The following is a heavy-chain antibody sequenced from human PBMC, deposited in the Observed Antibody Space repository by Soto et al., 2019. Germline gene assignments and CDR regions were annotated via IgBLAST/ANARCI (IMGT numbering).Heavy chain of an antibody. J-gene: IGHJ5*02. D-gene: IGHD3-3*01. V-gene: IGHV4-59*01. Sequence: PSETLSLTCTVSGGSISIYYGSWIGQPPGKGLEWIGYIYYSGSTNYNPSLKSRVTISVDTSKNQFSLKLSSVTAADTAVYYCARSRHPYYDFWSGYNHWFDPWGQGTLVTVPS. CDR2: IYYSGST. CDR1: GGSISIYY. CDR3: ARSRHPYYDFWSGYNHWFDP.